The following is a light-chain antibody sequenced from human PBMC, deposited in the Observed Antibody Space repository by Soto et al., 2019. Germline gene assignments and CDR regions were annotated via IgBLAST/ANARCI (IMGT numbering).Light chain of an antibody. V-gene: IGKV3-20*01. J-gene: IGKJ2*01. CDR1: QSVSSSY. CDR3: QQYGSSPMYT. Sequence: EIVLTQSPGTLSLSPGERATLSCRASQSVSSSYLAWYQQKPGQAPRLLIYGASSRAAGIPDRFSGSGSGTEFTLTISRLEPEDVAVYYCQQYGSSPMYTFGQGTKLEIK. CDR2: GAS.